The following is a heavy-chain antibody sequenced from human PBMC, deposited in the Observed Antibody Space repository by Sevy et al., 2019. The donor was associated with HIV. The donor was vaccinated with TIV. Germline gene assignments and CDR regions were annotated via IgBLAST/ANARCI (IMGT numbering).Heavy chain of an antibody. V-gene: IGHV3-7*01. Sequence: GGSVRLSCATSGFSFGNYLMSWVRQAPGKGVEWVANIMQDRSETYFDDSVKGRFTISRDNAKNSIHLEMRSLGVEDTAVYHCARLGGYNSGWFFDLWGQGTLVVVSS. J-gene: IGHJ4*02. CDR1: GFSFGNYL. CDR3: ARLGGYNSGWFFDL. CDR2: IMQDRSET. D-gene: IGHD6-19*01.